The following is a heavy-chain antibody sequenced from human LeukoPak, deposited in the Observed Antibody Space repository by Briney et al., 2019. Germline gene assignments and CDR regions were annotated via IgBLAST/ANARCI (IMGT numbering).Heavy chain of an antibody. D-gene: IGHD3-22*01. J-gene: IGHJ4*02. CDR1: GGSISRYY. CDR3: ARVTGYIVEDYFDY. CDR2: IYYSGSI. Sequence: SDTLSLTCSVSGGSISRYYWSWIRQPPGKGLEWIGYIYYSGSINYNPSLKSRVTISVDTSKNQFSLRLSSVTAADTAVYYCARVTGYIVEDYFDYWGQGTLVTVSS. V-gene: IGHV4-59*07.